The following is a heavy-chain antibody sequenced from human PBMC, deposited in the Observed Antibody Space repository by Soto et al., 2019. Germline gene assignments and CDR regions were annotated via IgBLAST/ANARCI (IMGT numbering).Heavy chain of an antibody. V-gene: IGHV1-46*01. CDR3: ARELYSCGGDCHYYMDY. D-gene: IGHD2-21*02. CDR1: GYPFTDYF. CDR2: ISLYHHST. Sequence: QAQLVQSGAEVKKPGASVRVSCKTSGYPFTDYFIYWVRHAPGQGLEWMGIISLYHHSTSYAQKFQSRLTVTADTSTTTVYMDLSSLTYEDSAVYWCARELYSCGGDCHYYMDYWGQCTLLTVSS. J-gene: IGHJ4*02.